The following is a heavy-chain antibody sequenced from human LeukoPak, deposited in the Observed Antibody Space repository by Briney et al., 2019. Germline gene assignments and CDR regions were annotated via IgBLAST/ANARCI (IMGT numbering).Heavy chain of an antibody. V-gene: IGHV5-51*01. CDR3: ARLKTNSEFGEDYGMDV. D-gene: IGHD2-21*01. CDR2: MYPGDSQT. Sequence: GESLKISCKGSGYTFSNYWIGWVRQMPGKGLEGMGIMYPGDSQTKYSPAFQGQVTISADKSISTTYLQWSSLKASDTAMYYCARLKTNSEFGEDYGMDVWGKGTTVTVSS. J-gene: IGHJ6*04. CDR1: GYTFSNYW.